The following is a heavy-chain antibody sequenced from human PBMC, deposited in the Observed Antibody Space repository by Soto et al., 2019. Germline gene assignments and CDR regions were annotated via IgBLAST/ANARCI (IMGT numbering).Heavy chain of an antibody. D-gene: IGHD2-15*01. Sequence: SETLSITCTVCGGSISSYYWSWIRQPPGKGLEWIGYIYYSGSTNYNPSLKSRVTISVDTSKNQFSLKLSSVTAADTAVYYCAREGGGVVVGPWGQGTLVTVSS. V-gene: IGHV4-59*01. J-gene: IGHJ5*02. CDR1: GGSISSYY. CDR2: IYYSGST. CDR3: AREGGGVVVGP.